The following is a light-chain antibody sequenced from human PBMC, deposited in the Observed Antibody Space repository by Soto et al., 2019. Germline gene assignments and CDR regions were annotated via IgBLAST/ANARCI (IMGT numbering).Light chain of an antibody. Sequence: DIHMTQSPSTLPASVGYRVTITCRASQNISTWLAWYQQKKGKAPRILIYDASSLESGVPSRFSGSGYGTDFNLTISSLQTDDFATYYCQQYNSYPWTFGQGTKVDIK. CDR3: QQYNSYPWT. V-gene: IGKV1-5*01. CDR1: QNISTW. CDR2: DAS. J-gene: IGKJ1*01.